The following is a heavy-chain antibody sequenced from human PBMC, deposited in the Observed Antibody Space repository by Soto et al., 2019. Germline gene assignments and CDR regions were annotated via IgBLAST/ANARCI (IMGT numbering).Heavy chain of an antibody. CDR2: ISPYTGNT. Sequence: QVQLVQSGAEVKKPGASVKVSCKASGYIFTKYGISWIRQAPGQGLEWMGWISPYTGNTDSAQSFQGRLALTTDTCTSTAYMEMRGLRSDHTAVYYCATVTYSPSAGGPAWFDPWGQGSLVTVSS. CDR1: GYIFTKYG. V-gene: IGHV1-18*01. J-gene: IGHJ5*02. CDR3: ATVTYSPSAGGPAWFDP. D-gene: IGHD1-26*01.